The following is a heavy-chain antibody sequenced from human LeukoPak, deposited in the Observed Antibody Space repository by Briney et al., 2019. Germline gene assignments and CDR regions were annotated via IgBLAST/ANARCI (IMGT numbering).Heavy chain of an antibody. CDR2: INPSGGST. CDR1: GYTFTSYY. J-gene: IGHJ4*02. D-gene: IGHD5-12*01. CDR3: ARVARRGYSGYDPLDY. Sequence: GAPVKVSCKASGYTFTSYYMLWVRQAPGQGLEWTGIINPSGGSTSYAQKFQGRVTMTRDTSTSTVYMELSSLRSEDTAVYYCARVARRGYSGYDPLDYWGQGTLVTVSS. V-gene: IGHV1-46*01.